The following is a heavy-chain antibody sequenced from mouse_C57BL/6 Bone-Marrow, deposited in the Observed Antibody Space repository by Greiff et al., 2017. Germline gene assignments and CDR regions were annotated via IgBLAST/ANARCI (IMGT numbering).Heavy chain of an antibody. CDR3: ARRLESFDY. D-gene: IGHD1-2*01. CDR1: GYTFTSYW. V-gene: IGHV1-59*01. Sequence: VQLQQPGAELVRPGTSVQLSCKASGYTFTSYWMHWVKQRPGQGLEWIGVIDPSDSYTNYNQKFKGKATLTVDTSSSTAYMQLSSLTSEDSAVYYCARRLESFDYWGQGTTLTVSS. J-gene: IGHJ2*01. CDR2: IDPSDSYT.